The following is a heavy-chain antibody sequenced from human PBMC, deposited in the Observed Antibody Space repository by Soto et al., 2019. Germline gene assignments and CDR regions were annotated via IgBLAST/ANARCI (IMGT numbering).Heavy chain of an antibody. Sequence: SETLSLTCTVSGGSISSYYWSWIRQPPGKGLEWIGYIYYSGSTNYNPSLKSRVTISVDTSKNQFSLKLSSVTAADTAVYYCARLAGEGTYYYDSSGYYFDYWGQGTLVTVSS. D-gene: IGHD3-22*01. J-gene: IGHJ4*02. CDR3: ARLAGEGTYYYDSSGYYFDY. V-gene: IGHV4-59*08. CDR2: IYYSGST. CDR1: GGSISSYY.